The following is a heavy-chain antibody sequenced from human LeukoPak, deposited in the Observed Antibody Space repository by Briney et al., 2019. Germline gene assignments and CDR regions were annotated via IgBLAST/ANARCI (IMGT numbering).Heavy chain of an antibody. CDR3: ARHSTIVTERWFDP. Sequence: SETLSLTCPVSGGSISSSSCYWGWIRQPPGKGLEWIGSIYYSGSTYYNPSLKSRVTISVDTSNNQFSLKLSSVTAADTAMYYCARHSTIVTERWFDPWGQGTLATVSS. V-gene: IGHV4-39*01. J-gene: IGHJ5*02. CDR2: IYYSGST. D-gene: IGHD2-21*01. CDR1: GGSISSSSCY.